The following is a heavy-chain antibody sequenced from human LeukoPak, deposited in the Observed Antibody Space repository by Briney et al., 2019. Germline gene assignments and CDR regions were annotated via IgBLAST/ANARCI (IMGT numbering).Heavy chain of an antibody. Sequence: GGSLRLSCAASGFTFSSYWMSWVRQAPGKGLEWVANIKQDGSEKYYVDSVKGRFTISRDNAKNSLYLQMNSLRAEDTAVYYSARDDRPGPYYYYMDVWGKGTTVTVSS. V-gene: IGHV3-7*01. CDR2: IKQDGSEK. CDR1: GFTFSSYW. CDR3: ARDDRPGPYYYYMDV. D-gene: IGHD1-14*01. J-gene: IGHJ6*03.